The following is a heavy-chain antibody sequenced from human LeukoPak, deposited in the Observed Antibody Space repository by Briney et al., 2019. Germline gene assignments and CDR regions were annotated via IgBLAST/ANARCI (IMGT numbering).Heavy chain of an antibody. V-gene: IGHV3-7*01. D-gene: IGHD1-1*01. CDR3: KSGGAAPGRFGY. J-gene: IGHJ4*02. CDR1: GFTFSSYW. Sequence: QPGGSLRLSCAASGFTFSSYWMSWMRQAPGKGLEWVANIKYDGNEEYYVDSVKGRFTISRDNAKNSLYLQLNSLRVEDTAVYYCKSGGAAPGRFGYWGQGTLVTVSP. CDR2: IKYDGNEE.